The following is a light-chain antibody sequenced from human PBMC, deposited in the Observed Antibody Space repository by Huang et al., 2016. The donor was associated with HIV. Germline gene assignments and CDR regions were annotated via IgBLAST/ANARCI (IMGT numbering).Light chain of an antibody. V-gene: IGKV3-15*01. CDR1: QSISTN. J-gene: IGKJ2*01. Sequence: EIMLKQSPATLSVSPGERATLSCRASQSISTNLAWYQQKPGLAPRLLIYSASTRATGIPARFSGSGSGTEFTLTISSLQSEDFAVYYCQQGETFGQGTKLEIK. CDR2: SAS. CDR3: QQGET.